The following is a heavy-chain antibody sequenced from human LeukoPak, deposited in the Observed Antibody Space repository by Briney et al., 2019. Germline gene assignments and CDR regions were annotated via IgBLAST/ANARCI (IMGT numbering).Heavy chain of an antibody. CDR1: GYSFTNYW. Sequence: GESLRISCKGSGYSFTNYWIGWVRQMPGKGLEWMGLIYPGDSDTRYSASFQGQVTISVDRSISTAYLQWSSLKASDTAIYYCARRYNDFWSGSLDYFDYWGQGTLVTVSS. CDR3: ARRYNDFWSGSLDYFDY. D-gene: IGHD3-3*01. CDR2: IYPGDSDT. J-gene: IGHJ4*02. V-gene: IGHV5-51*01.